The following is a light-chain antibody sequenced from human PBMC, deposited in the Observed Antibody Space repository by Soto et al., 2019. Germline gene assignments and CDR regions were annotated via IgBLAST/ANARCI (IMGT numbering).Light chain of an antibody. CDR1: SSDVGGYNY. V-gene: IGLV2-14*03. CDR2: EVF. Sequence: QSALTQPASVSGSPGQSITISCTCTSSDVGGYNYVSWYQQHPGKVPKLMIYEVFRRPSGIYDRFSGSKSGNTASMTISRLQDEDEADYYCCSYTNTSTFVFCGGTKLTVL. CDR3: CSYTNTSTFV. J-gene: IGLJ2*01.